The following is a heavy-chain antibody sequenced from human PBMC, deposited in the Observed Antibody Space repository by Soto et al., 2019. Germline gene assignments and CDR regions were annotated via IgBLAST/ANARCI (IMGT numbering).Heavy chain of an antibody. CDR2: INPNSGGT. Sequence: ASVKVSCKASGYTFTGYYMHWVRQAPGQGLEWMGWINPNSGGTNYAQKFQGWVTMTRDTSISTAYMELSRLRSDDTAVYYCARGAMMDIVLVPAAPQGAFDIWGQGTMVTVSS. V-gene: IGHV1-2*04. J-gene: IGHJ3*02. CDR3: ARGAMMDIVLVPAAPQGAFDI. CDR1: GYTFTGYY. D-gene: IGHD2-2*03.